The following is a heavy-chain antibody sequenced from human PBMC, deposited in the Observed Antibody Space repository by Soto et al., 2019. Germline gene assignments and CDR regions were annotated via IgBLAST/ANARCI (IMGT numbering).Heavy chain of an antibody. D-gene: IGHD4-17*01. CDR1: GFTFSSYA. CDR3: VTVTSRLLHFDY. J-gene: IGHJ4*02. Sequence: QVQLVESGGGVVQPGRSLRLSCAASGFTFSSYAMHWVRQAPGKGLEWVAVISYDGSNKYYADSVKGRFTISRDNSKNTLYLQMNSLRAEDTAVHYCVTVTSRLLHFDYWGQGTLVTVSS. CDR2: ISYDGSNK. V-gene: IGHV3-30-3*01.